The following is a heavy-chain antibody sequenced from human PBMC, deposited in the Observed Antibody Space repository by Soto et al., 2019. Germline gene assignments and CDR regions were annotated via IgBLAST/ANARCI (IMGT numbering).Heavy chain of an antibody. CDR1: GGSITSSGYY. D-gene: IGHD2-2*01. J-gene: IGHJ4*02. CDR2: TSNSGST. Sequence: QVQLQESGPGLVKPSQTLSLTCTVSGGSITSSGYYWSWIRQHPGEGLEWIGFTSNSGSTSYNPSPQSRVTISVDTSSNQFSLNLKSVTAADTAVYYCARGGGSTKVDYWGQGTLVTVSP. V-gene: IGHV4-31*03. CDR3: ARGGGSTKVDY.